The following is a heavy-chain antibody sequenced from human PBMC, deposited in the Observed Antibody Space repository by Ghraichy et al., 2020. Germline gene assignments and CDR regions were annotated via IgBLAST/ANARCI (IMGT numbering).Heavy chain of an antibody. CDR2: INTGNGNT. J-gene: IGHJ4*02. V-gene: IGHV1-3*04. Sequence: ASVKVSCKASGYTFTNYAMHWVRQAPGQRLEGMGWINTGNGNTKYSQKFQDRVTITRDTSASTAYMELSSLRSEDTAVYYCAREGDSSGWYFFDYWGQGTLVTVSS. CDR3: AREGDSSGWYFFDY. CDR1: GYTFTNYA. D-gene: IGHD6-19*01.